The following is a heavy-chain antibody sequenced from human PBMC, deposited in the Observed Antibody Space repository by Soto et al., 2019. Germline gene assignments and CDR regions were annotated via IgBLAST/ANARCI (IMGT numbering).Heavy chain of an antibody. D-gene: IGHD2-2*01. CDR1: GFTFRSSG. J-gene: IGHJ5*02. CDR3: AKDLIVVIPAAPSWFDP. CDR2: ISYDGSNK. Sequence: GGSLRLSCAASGFTFRSSGMHWVRQAPGKGLEWVALISYDGSNKYYTDSVKGRFTISRDNSKNTLYLQMNSLRTEDTAVYYCAKDLIVVIPAAPSWFDPWGQGTLVTVSS. V-gene: IGHV3-30*18.